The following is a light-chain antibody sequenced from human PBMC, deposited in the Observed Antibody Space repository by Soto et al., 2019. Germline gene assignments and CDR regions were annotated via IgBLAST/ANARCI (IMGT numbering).Light chain of an antibody. J-gene: IGKJ2*01. CDR3: QQHNSYPYT. CDR1: QSISSW. V-gene: IGKV1-5*01. CDR2: DGS. Sequence: DIPMTQSPSTLSASVGDRVTITCRASQSISSWLAWYQQKPGKAPNLLIYDGSSLESGVPSRFSGSGSGTEFTLTISSLQPDDFATYYCQQHNSYPYTFGQGTKLEIK.